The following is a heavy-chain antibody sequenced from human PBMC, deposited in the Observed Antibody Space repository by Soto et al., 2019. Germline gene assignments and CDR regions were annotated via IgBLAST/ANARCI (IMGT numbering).Heavy chain of an antibody. CDR1: GYTFIDYD. CDR3: ARGRGAECYRAYYDY. J-gene: IGHJ4*02. Sequence: QVQLVQSGAEVKKPGASVKVSCKPSGYTFIDYDINWVRQATGQGLEWMGWMNSQTGNTGYAQKXQCRXTXPGDTSICTAYMELRSLGSDDTAVYYCARGRGAECYRAYYDYWGQGTLVTVSS. D-gene: IGHD3-10*01. V-gene: IGHV1-8*02. CDR2: MNSQTGNT.